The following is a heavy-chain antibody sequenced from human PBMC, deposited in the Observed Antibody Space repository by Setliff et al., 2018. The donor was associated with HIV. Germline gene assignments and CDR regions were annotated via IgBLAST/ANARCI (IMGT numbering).Heavy chain of an antibody. Sequence: PSETLSLTCAVSGDSIGTYSWHWIRQPPGKGLEWIGYIYGGGSTGYNPSLTSRVTMSADTPSNRFALKLSSVTAADTAVYYCARRAVQDGSVTSSNWFESWGQGTLVTVSS. J-gene: IGHJ5*01. CDR3: ARRAVQDGSVTSSNWFES. CDR1: GDSIGTYS. V-gene: IGHV4-4*09. D-gene: IGHD2-2*01. CDR2: IYGGGST.